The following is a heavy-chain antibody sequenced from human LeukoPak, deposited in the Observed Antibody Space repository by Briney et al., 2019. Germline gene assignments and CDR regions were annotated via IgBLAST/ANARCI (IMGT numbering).Heavy chain of an antibody. CDR1: GYTFTSYD. V-gene: IGHV1-8*01. J-gene: IGHJ4*02. CDR3: ARGLGTGTEYYFDY. Sequence: ASVKVSCEASGYTFTSYDINWVRQATGQGLEWMGWMNPNSGNTDYAQKFQGRVTITRNTSISTAYMELSSLRSEDTAVYYCARGLGTGTEYYFDYWGQGTLVTVSS. CDR2: MNPNSGNT. D-gene: IGHD1-7*01.